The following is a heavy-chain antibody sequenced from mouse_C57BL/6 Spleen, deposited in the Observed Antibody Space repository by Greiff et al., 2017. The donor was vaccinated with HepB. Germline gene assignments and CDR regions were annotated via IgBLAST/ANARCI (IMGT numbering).Heavy chain of an antibody. D-gene: IGHD1-1*01. Sequence: VQLQQSGGGLVKPGGSLKLSCAASGFTFSDYGMHWVRQAPEKGLEWVAYISSGSSTIYYADTVKGRFTISRDNAKNTLFLQMTSLRSEDTAMYYCARDYGAYWGQGTLVTVSA. CDR1: GFTFSDYG. CDR3: ARDYGAY. J-gene: IGHJ3*01. CDR2: ISSGSSTI. V-gene: IGHV5-17*01.